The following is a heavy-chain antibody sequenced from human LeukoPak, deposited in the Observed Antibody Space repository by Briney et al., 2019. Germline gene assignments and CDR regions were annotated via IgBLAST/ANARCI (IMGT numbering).Heavy chain of an antibody. V-gene: IGHV4-34*01. Sequence: SETLSLTCAVYGRSFTDYYWSWIRQPPGKGLEWIGEINHRGSTNYNSSLKSRVTISVDRSKNQFSLKLSSVTAADTAVYFCARVPHTTSSIDYWGQGAPVTVSS. D-gene: IGHD6-6*01. CDR1: GRSFTDYY. CDR2: INHRGST. J-gene: IGHJ4*02. CDR3: ARVPHTTSSIDY.